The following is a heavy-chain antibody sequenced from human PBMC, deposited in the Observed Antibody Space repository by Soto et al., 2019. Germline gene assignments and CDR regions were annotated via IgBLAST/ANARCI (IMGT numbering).Heavy chain of an antibody. D-gene: IGHD1-1*01. CDR1: GFSISTNA. CDR2: ISERGDTT. V-gene: IGHV3-23*01. J-gene: IGHJ4*02. CDR3: AKDKPGTTSFDY. Sequence: GVSLGLSCAASGFSISTNAMYWVRQAPGKGLEWVSGISERGDTTHYADSVKGRFTISRDTSKNTLYLQLNTLRADDTAVYYCAKDKPGTTSFDYWGQGILVTVSS.